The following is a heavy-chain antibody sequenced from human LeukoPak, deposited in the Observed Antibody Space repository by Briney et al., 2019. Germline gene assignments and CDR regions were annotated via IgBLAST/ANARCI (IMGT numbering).Heavy chain of an antibody. Sequence: GGSLRLSCAASGFTFSSYAMSWVRQAPGKGLEWVSAISGSGGSTYYADSVKGRFTISRDNSNNTLFVQMNSLRAEDTAVYYCAKSRSGSANWALQIFDNWGQGALVTVSS. D-gene: IGHD1-1*01. J-gene: IGHJ4*02. CDR2: ISGSGGST. V-gene: IGHV3-23*01. CDR1: GFTFSSYA. CDR3: AKSRSGSANWALQIFDN.